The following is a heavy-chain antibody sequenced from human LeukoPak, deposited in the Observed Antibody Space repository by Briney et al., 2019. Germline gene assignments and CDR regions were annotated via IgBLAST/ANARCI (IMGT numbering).Heavy chain of an antibody. V-gene: IGHV4-4*07. D-gene: IGHD3-22*01. J-gene: IGHJ4*02. CDR2: IYTSGST. CDR3: ARVGYYDSSGYYAVDL. Sequence: PSETLSFTCTVSGGSISSYYWSWLRQPAGQGLEWIGRIYTSGSTNYNSSLTSRVTMSVDTSKNQFSLKLSSVTAADTAVYYCARVGYYDSSGYYAVDLWGQGTLVTVSS. CDR1: GGSISSYY.